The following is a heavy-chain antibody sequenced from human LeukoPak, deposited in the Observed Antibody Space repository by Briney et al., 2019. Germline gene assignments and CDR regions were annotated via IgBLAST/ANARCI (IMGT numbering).Heavy chain of an antibody. CDR3: ARSLYYYYMDV. Sequence: PGGSLRLSCAASGFTFSSYGMHWVRQAPGKGLEDVSAISSNGGSTYYANSVKGRFTISRDNSKNTLYLQMGSLRAEDMAVYYCARSLYYYYMDVWGKGTTVTVSS. J-gene: IGHJ6*03. V-gene: IGHV3-64*01. CDR2: ISSNGGST. CDR1: GFTFSSYG.